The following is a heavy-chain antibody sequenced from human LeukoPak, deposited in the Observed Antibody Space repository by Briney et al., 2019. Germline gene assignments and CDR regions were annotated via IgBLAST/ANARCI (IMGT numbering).Heavy chain of an antibody. CDR1: GGTFSSYA. CDR2: IITILGIA. D-gene: IGHD2-2*01. CDR3: SRVYCSRTSCYNWFDP. Sequence: SVKVSCKASGGTFSSYAISWVRQAPGQGLEWMGRIITILGIANYAQKFQGRVTITADKSTNTAYMELSSLKSEDTAMYYCSRVYCSRTSCYNWFDPWGQGTLVTVSS. J-gene: IGHJ5*02. V-gene: IGHV1-69*04.